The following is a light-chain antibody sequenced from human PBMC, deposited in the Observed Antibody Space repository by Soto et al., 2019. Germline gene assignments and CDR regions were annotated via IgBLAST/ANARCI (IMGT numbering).Light chain of an antibody. J-gene: IGKJ3*01. V-gene: IGKV1-39*01. CDR3: QQSYSTPFT. CDR1: QTIGNY. Sequence: DIQMTQSPSSLSASVGGGVTITCRASQTIGNYLNWYQQKPGKAPKLLIYAASSLPSGVPSRFSGSGSGTDFTLTISSLQPEDFATYYCQQSYSTPFTFGPGTKVDIK. CDR2: AAS.